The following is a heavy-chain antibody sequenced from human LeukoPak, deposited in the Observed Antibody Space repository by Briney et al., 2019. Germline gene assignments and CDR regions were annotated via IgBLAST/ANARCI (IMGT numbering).Heavy chain of an antibody. CDR2: INSDGSST. Sequence: PGGSLRLSCAASGFTFSSYWMHWVRQAPGKGLVWVSRINSDGSSTIYADSVKGRFTISRDNAKNTLYLQMNSLRAEDTCVYYWARDRNAGSSYENLFEYWGQGSLVTVSS. CDR1: GFTFSSYW. J-gene: IGHJ4*02. CDR3: ARDRNAGSSYENLFEY. V-gene: IGHV3-74*01. D-gene: IGHD1-26*01.